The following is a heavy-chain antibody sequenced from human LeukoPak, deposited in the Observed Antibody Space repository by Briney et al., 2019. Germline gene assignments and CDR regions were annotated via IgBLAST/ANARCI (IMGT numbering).Heavy chain of an antibody. D-gene: IGHD6-6*01. J-gene: IGHJ3*02. V-gene: IGHV4-38-2*02. Sequence: SETLSLTCTVSGYSISSGYYWSWIRQPPGKGLEWIGEISHSGSTNYNPSLKSRITMSVDTSKNQLSLNLTSVTAADTAIYFCASLTESMNDAFDIWGQGTLVTVSS. CDR3: ASLTESMNDAFDI. CDR1: GYSISSGYY. CDR2: ISHSGST.